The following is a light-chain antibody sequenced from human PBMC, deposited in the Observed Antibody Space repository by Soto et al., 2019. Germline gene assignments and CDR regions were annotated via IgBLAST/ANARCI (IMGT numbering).Light chain of an antibody. CDR3: SSYTSSSTVV. V-gene: IGLV2-14*01. CDR2: EVT. J-gene: IGLJ2*01. Sequence: QSALPQPASVSGSPGQSITISCTGTSSDVGIYKYVSWYQQHPGKAPNLMIYEVTNRPSGVSNRFSGSKSGNTASLTISGLQAEDEADYYCSSYTSSSTVVFGGGTQLTVL. CDR1: SSDVGIYKY.